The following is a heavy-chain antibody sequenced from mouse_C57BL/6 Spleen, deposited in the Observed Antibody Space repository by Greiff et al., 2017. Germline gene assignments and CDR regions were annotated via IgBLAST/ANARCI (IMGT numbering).Heavy chain of an antibody. J-gene: IGHJ3*01. CDR2: IDPSDSET. CDR3: ARYGYGVGDSWVAY. V-gene: IGHV1-52*01. D-gene: IGHD2-2*01. Sequence: QVQLQQPGAELVRPGSSVKLSCKASGYTFTSYCMHWLKQRPIQGLEWIGNIDPSDSETHYTQKFKDKATLAVDKSSSTVYLQLSSLTSEDSAVYLCARYGYGVGDSWVAYWGQGTLVTVSA. CDR1: GYTFTSYC.